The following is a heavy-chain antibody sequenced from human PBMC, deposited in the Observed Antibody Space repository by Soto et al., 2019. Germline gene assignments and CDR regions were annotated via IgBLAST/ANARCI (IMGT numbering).Heavy chain of an antibody. D-gene: IGHD5-18*01. CDR1: GFTLSSYS. CDR2: ISSSSSYI. V-gene: IGHV3-21*01. J-gene: IGHJ4*02. CDR3: ARELRGYSYGTSDY. Sequence: EVQLVESGGGLVKPGGSLRLFCAASGFTLSSYSMNWVRQAPGKGLEWVSSISSSSSYIYYADSVKGRFTISRDNAKNSLYLQMNSLRAEDTAVYYCARELRGYSYGTSDYWGQGTLVTVSS.